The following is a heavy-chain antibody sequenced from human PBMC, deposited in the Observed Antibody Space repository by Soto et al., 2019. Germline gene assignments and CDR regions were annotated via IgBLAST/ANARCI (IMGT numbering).Heavy chain of an antibody. CDR3: AREAAYYDSSGYYRYYYYGMDV. J-gene: IGHJ6*02. Sequence: QVQLVESGGGVVQPGRSLRLSCAASGFTFSSYGMHWVRQAPGKGLEWVAVIWYDGSNKYYADSVKGRFTISRDNSKNTLYLQINSLRAEDTAVYYCAREAAYYDSSGYYRYYYYGMDVWGQGTTVTVSS. D-gene: IGHD3-22*01. CDR1: GFTFSSYG. CDR2: IWYDGSNK. V-gene: IGHV3-33*01.